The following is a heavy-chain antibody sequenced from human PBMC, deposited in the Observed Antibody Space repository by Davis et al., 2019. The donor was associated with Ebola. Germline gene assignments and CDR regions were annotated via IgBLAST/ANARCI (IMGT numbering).Heavy chain of an antibody. J-gene: IGHJ5*02. Sequence: PSETLSLTCTVSGGSISSHYWSWIRQPPGKGLEWIGYIYYSGSTNYNPSLKSRVTISVVTSKNQFSLKLSSVTAADTAVYYCARVGIGWFDPWGQGTLVTVSS. CDR1: GGSISSHY. CDR2: IYYSGST. CDR3: ARVGIGWFDP. V-gene: IGHV4-59*11. D-gene: IGHD2-21*01.